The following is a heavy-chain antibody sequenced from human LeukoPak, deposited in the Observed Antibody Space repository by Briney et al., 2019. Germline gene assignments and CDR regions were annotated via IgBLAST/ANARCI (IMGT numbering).Heavy chain of an antibody. CDR1: GFTFSSYA. CDR2: ISYDESNT. D-gene: IGHD6-19*01. V-gene: IGHV3-30*04. CDR3: ARVERQWLVRGGFDY. Sequence: GGSLRLSCAASGFTFSSYAMHWVRQAPGKGLEWVATISYDESNTYFADSVKGRFTISRDNSKNTLYLQMNSLRADDTAVYYCARVERQWLVRGGFDYWGQGTLVTVSS. J-gene: IGHJ4*02.